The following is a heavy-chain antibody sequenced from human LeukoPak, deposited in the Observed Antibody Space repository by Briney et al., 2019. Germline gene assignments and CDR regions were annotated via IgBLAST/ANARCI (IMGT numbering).Heavy chain of an antibody. CDR1: GYTFTDYY. CDR3: ARDSSYSSSLYYFEY. J-gene: IGHJ4*02. V-gene: IGHV1-2*02. D-gene: IGHD6-6*01. Sequence: ASVKVSCKASGYTFTDYYMHWVRQAPGQGLEWMGWINPHSGGTNYAQKFQGRITMTRDTSISTVYMEVSRLRSDDTAVYYCARDSSYSSSLYYFEYWGQGTLVTVSS. CDR2: INPHSGGT.